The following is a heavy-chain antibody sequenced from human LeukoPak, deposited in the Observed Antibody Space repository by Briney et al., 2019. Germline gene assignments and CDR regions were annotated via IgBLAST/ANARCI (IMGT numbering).Heavy chain of an antibody. J-gene: IGHJ6*03. Sequence: GGSLRLSCAASGFTFSNYNMNWVRHAPGKGLEWVSSTTSSSNYIFYADSVKGRFTISRDNAKNSLYLQMNSLRGEDTAVYYCARDPYSGMYSAHYYYYMDVWGKGTTVTVSS. CDR3: ARDPYSGMYSAHYYYYMDV. V-gene: IGHV3-21*01. D-gene: IGHD1-26*01. CDR1: GFTFSNYN. CDR2: TTSSSNYI.